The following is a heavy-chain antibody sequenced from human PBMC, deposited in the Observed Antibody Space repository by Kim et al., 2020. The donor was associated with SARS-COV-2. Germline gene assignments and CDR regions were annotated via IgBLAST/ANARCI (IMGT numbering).Heavy chain of an antibody. CDR1: AFTFNKFA. J-gene: IGHJ4*02. V-gene: IGHV3-23*01. CDR3: AKYEWSSSFFFDYFDS. CDR2: ISASGAAT. Sequence: GGSLRLSCAGSAFTFNKFAMAWVRQAPGKGLEWVAGISASGAATYYADSVKGRFTISRDNSKNTLNLQMNSLRVEDSATYYGAKYEWSSSFFFDYFDSWGPGSLVTVSS. D-gene: IGHD3-3*01.